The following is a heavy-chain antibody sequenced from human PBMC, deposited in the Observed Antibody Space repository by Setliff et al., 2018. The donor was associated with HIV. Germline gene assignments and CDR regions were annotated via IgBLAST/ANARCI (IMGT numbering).Heavy chain of an antibody. CDR3: AREGDSSGWTGTNHFQH. CDR2: IHTEQGFP. D-gene: IGHD6-19*01. V-gene: IGHV7-4-1*02. CDR1: GDTYSTYA. Sequence: ASVKVSCKASGDTYSTYAINWVRQAPGQGLEWMGWIHTEQGFPMYAQGFTGRFVFSLDTSVSTAYLQISSLKAEDTAVYYCAREGDSSGWTGTNHFQHWGQGTLVTVSS. J-gene: IGHJ1*01.